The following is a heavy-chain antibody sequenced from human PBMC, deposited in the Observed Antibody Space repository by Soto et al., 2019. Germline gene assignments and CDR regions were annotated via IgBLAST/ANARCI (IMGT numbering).Heavy chain of an antibody. D-gene: IGHD3-3*01. CDR1: GGSINSGGYY. CDR3: ARDRGDYYFCSGTGGYFDF. V-gene: IGHV4-31*03. Sequence: QVQLQESGPGLVKPSQSLSLTCSVSGGSINSGGYYWSWIRQHPGKGLEWIGSIFYSGSTYYNPFLTGRVTLSVDTSKNQFSLKLKSVTVADTAVYYCARDRGDYYFCSGTGGYFDFWGQGTLVTVSS. CDR2: IFYSGST. J-gene: IGHJ4*02.